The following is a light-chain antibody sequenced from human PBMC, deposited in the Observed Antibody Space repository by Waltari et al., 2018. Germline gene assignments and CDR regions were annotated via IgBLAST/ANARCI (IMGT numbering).Light chain of an antibody. CDR1: EGIINY. J-gene: IGKJ2*01. CDR3: QQTYNMPRT. Sequence: DIQMTRSPSSLYASEGDRITITCRASEGIINYLNWYQQKSGKAPTLLIYAASILQSGVPSRFSGSASWTDFTLTISSLQPEDFATYYCQQTYNMPRTFGQGTKLEIK. CDR2: AAS. V-gene: IGKV1-39*01.